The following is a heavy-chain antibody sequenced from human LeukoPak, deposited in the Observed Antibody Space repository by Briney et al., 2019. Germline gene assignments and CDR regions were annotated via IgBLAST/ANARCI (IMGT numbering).Heavy chain of an antibody. Sequence: PSETPSLTCAVYGGSFSGYYWSWIRQPPGKGLEWIGEINHSGSTNYNPSLKSRVTISVDTSKNQFSLKLSSVTAADTAVYYCARAQEDSSGWRGDYFDYWGQGTLVIVSS. D-gene: IGHD6-19*01. V-gene: IGHV4-34*01. CDR1: GGSFSGYY. CDR3: ARAQEDSSGWRGDYFDY. CDR2: INHSGST. J-gene: IGHJ4*02.